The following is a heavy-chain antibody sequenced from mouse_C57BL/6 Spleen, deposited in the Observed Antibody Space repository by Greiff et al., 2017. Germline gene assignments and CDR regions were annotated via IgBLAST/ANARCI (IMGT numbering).Heavy chain of an antibody. CDR1: GYSITSGYY. D-gene: IGHD1-1*01. V-gene: IGHV3-6*01. J-gene: IGHJ2*01. Sequence: EVQVVESGPGLVKPSQSLSLTCSVTGYSITSGYYWNWIRQFPGNKLEWMGYISYDGSNNYNPSLKNRISITRDTSKNQFFLKLNSVTTEDTATYYCARLRGGYFDYWGQGTTLTVSS. CDR2: ISYDGSN. CDR3: ARLRGGYFDY.